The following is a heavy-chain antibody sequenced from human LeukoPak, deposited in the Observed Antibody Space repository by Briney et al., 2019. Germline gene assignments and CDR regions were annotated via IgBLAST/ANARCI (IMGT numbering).Heavy chain of an antibody. V-gene: IGHV1-46*01. CDR1: GYTFTSHF. CDR2: INPRGGST. D-gene: IGHD3-22*01. Sequence: ASVTVSCKASGYTFTSHFMHWVRQAPGQGLEWMGIINPRGGSTSYTQKFQGRVTMTRDTSISTAYMELSRLRSDDTAVYYCARGQYYYDGSGYLNAFDIWGQGTMVTVSS. CDR3: ARGQYYYDGSGYLNAFDI. J-gene: IGHJ3*02.